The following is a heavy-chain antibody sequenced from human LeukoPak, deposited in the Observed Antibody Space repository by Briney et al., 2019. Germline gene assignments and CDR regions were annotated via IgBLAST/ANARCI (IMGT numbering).Heavy chain of an antibody. V-gene: IGHV3-23*01. CDR2: ISGSGGST. D-gene: IGHD3-9*01. J-gene: IGHJ4*02. CDR1: GFTFSSYA. CDR3: AKAPRYFDWLSVDY. Sequence: PGGSLRLSCAASGFTFSSYAMSWVRQAPGKGLEWVSAISGSGGSTYYADSVKGRFTISRDNSKNTLYLQMNSLRAEDTAVYHCAKAPRYFDWLSVDYWGQGTLVTVSS.